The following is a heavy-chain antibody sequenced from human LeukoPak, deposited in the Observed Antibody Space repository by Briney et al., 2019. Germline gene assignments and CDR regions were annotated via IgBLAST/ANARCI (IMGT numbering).Heavy chain of an antibody. V-gene: IGHV3-15*01. CDR1: GFTFSNAW. J-gene: IGHJ4*02. CDR2: IKSKTDGGTT. D-gene: IGHD3-22*01. CDR3: TTGSSGYYPPVDY. Sequence: GGSLRLSCAASGFTFSNAWMSWVRQAPGKGLEWVGRIKSKTDGGTTDYAAPVKGRFTISRDDSKNTLYLQMNSLKTEDTAVYYCTTGSSGYYPPVDYWGQGTLVTVPS.